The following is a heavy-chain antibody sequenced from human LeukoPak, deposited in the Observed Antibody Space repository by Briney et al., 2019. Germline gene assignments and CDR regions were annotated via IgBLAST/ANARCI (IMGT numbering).Heavy chain of an antibody. CDR3: ARSPGKQWFVCYFDH. Sequence: ASVKVSCKASGYTFTSYDINWVRQAPGQGLEWMGCINPNSGGTNYAQKFQGRVTMTRDTSISTAYMELSRLRYDDTAVYYCARSPGKQWFVCYFDHWGQGTLVTVSS. CDR1: GYTFTSYD. J-gene: IGHJ4*02. D-gene: IGHD6-19*01. CDR2: INPNSGGT. V-gene: IGHV1-2*02.